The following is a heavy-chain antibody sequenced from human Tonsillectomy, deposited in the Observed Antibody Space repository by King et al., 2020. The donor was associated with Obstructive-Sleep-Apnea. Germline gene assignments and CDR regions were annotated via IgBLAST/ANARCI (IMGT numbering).Heavy chain of an antibody. CDR3: AKGDSTDYLFDS. Sequence: VQLVESGGVVVQPGGSLRLSCAASGFTFDDYTMHWVRQAPGKGLVWVSLISWDGDNTYYADSVKGRFTISRDNSKNSLYLQMNSLRTEDTALYFCAKGDSTDYLFDSWGQGTLVTVSS. J-gene: IGHJ4*02. CDR1: GFTFDDYT. D-gene: IGHD4-11*01. V-gene: IGHV3-43*01. CDR2: ISWDGDNT.